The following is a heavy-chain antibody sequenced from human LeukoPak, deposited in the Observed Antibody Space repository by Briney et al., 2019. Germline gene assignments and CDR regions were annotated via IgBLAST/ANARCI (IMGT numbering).Heavy chain of an antibody. Sequence: PGGSLRLSCAASGFTFSSCEMNWVRQAPGKGLEWVSYSSSSGSSIYYADSVKGRFIISIDNAKHSLYLQMKSLRAEDMALYYFAKGRGGSSWVFDYWGQGTMVTVSS. V-gene: IGHV3-48*03. CDR3: AKGRGGSSWVFDY. D-gene: IGHD6-13*01. CDR2: SSSSGSSI. J-gene: IGHJ4*02. CDR1: GFTFSSCE.